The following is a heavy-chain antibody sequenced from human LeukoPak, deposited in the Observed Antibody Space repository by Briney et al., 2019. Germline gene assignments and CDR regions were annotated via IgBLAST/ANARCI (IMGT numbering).Heavy chain of an antibody. J-gene: IGHJ3*01. V-gene: IGHV4-39*07. Sequence: PSETLSLTCTVSGGSVSSSHYWGWIRQPPGKGLEWIGSIYHGGSTYYNASLRGRVTISVDTSKNQFSLKLSSVTAADMAVYYCARVGVVPLGWGSAFDSWAKGKMSTVFS. CDR2: IYHGGST. CDR1: GGSVSSSHY. CDR3: ARVGVVPLGWGSAFDS. D-gene: IGHD3-16*01.